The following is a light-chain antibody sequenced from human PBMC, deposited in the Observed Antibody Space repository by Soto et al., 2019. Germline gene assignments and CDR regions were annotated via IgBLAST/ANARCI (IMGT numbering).Light chain of an antibody. CDR2: KAS. CDR3: QQYNSYPQT. J-gene: IGKJ1*01. Sequence: DIQMTQSPSTLSASVGDRVTITCRASQSISSWLAWYQQKPGKAPKLLIYKASNLESGVPSRFSGSGSGTEFTFTISSLQPDDFATYYCQQYNSYPQTFGQGTKVEIK. CDR1: QSISSW. V-gene: IGKV1-5*03.